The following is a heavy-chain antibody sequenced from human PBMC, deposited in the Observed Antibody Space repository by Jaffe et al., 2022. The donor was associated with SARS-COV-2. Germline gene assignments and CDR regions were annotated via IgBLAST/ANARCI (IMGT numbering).Heavy chain of an antibody. CDR2: INHSGST. D-gene: IGHD2-15*01. CDR3: ARDFEYCNRGSCYNWFDP. V-gene: IGHV4-34*01. Sequence: QVQLQQWGAGLLKPSETLSLTCAVYGESFSGYYWNWIRQPPGKGLEWIGEINHSGSTNYNPSLKSRVTISVDTSKNQFSLKLSSVTAADTAVYYCARDFEYCNRGSCYNWFDPWGQGTLVTVSS. CDR1: GESFSGYY. J-gene: IGHJ5*02.